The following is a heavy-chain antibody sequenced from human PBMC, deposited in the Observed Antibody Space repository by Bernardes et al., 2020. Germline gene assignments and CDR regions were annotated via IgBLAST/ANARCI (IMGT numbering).Heavy chain of an antibody. CDR2: IYWDDDK. CDR3: AKDLKWVAVAGYFDY. D-gene: IGHD6-19*01. J-gene: IGHJ4*02. V-gene: IGHV2-5*02. Sequence: SGPTLVKPTQTLTLTCTFSGFSLSTSGVGVGWIRQPPGKALEWLALIYWDDDKRYSPSLKSRLTITKDTSKNQVVLTMTNMDPVDTATYYCAKDLKWVAVAGYFDYWGQGTLVTVSS. CDR1: GFSLSTSGVG.